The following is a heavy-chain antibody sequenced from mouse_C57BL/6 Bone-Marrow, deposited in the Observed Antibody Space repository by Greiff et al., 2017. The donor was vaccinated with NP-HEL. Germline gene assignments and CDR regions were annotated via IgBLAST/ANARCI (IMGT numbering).Heavy chain of an antibody. D-gene: IGHD1-1*01. CDR2: INPYNGGT. V-gene: IGHV1-19*01. Sequence: LVEPGASVKMSCKASGYTFTDYYMNWVKQSHGKSLEWIGVINPYNGGTSYNQKFKGKATLTVDKSSSTAYMELNSLTSEDSAVYYCARIYGSSFFDYWGQGTTLTVSS. CDR1: GYTFTDYY. J-gene: IGHJ2*01. CDR3: ARIYGSSFFDY.